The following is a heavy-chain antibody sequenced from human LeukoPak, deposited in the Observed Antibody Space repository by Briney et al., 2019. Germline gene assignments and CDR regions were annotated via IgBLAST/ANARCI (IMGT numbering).Heavy chain of an antibody. J-gene: IGHJ6*02. D-gene: IGHD2-2*01. CDR2: ISYDGSNK. Sequence: GRSLRLSCAASGFTFSSYGMHWVRQAPGKGLEWVAVISYDGSNKYYADSVKGRFTISRDNSKNTLYLQMNSLRVEDTAVYYCARDRYCSSTSCYSPPYYGMDVWGQGTTVTVSS. V-gene: IGHV3-30*03. CDR3: ARDRYCSSTSCYSPPYYGMDV. CDR1: GFTFSSYG.